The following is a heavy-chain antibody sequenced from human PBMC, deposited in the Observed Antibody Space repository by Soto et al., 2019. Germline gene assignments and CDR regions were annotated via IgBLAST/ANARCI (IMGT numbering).Heavy chain of an antibody. J-gene: IGHJ4*02. CDR1: GGSISIYY. CDR3: ARDMGSRGDHASDY. V-gene: IGHV4-59*01. CDR2: IYYSGST. D-gene: IGHD2-21*02. Sequence: QVQLRESGPGLVKPSETLALTCTVSGGSISIYYWNWIRQPPGKGLEWIGYIYYSGSTNYNPSLKSRVTMSVDTSKNQFSLKLRSVTAADTAVYFCARDMGSRGDHASDYWGQGTLVTVSS.